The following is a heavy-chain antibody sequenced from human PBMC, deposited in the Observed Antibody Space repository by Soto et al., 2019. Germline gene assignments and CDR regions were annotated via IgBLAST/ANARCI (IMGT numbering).Heavy chain of an antibody. CDR1: GFSVSSDSAA. CDR3: ASSLQLVDDFDP. Sequence: SQTLSLTCVISGFSVSSDSAAWNWIRQSPSRGLEWLGRTYYRSKWYNDYAVSVKSRITINPDTSKNQFSLQLNSVTPEDTAVYYCASSLQLVDDFDPWGQGTLVTVSS. D-gene: IGHD6-6*01. CDR2: TYYRSKWYN. V-gene: IGHV6-1*01. J-gene: IGHJ5*02.